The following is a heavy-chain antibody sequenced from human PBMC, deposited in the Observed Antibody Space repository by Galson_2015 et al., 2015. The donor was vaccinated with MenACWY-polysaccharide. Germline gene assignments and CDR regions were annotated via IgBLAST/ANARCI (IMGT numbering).Heavy chain of an antibody. Sequence: CAISGDRVSSNSGSWHWVRQSPSRGLEWLGRTYYRSKWYSYYGASVKGRITVNPDTSKNQFSLQLNSVTPEDTAADYCARIHSGSSSDFDYWGQGTLVTVSS. V-gene: IGHV6-1*01. CDR1: GDRVSSNSGS. CDR3: ARIHSGSSSDFDY. CDR2: TYYRSKWYS. D-gene: IGHD6-6*01. J-gene: IGHJ4*02.